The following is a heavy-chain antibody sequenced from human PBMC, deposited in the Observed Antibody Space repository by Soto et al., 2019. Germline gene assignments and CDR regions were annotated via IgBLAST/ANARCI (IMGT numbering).Heavy chain of an antibody. D-gene: IGHD6-19*01. J-gene: IGHJ4*02. Sequence: QVQLVESGGGVVQPGRSLRLSCAASGFTFSSSGMHWVRQAPGKGLEWVAVTSFDGSSGYYAASVRGRITISRANSNNTLYLQINSLTAADTAFYSSAKSPPAVAGYFDSCAQGTLVTVSS. CDR1: GFTFSSSG. CDR2: TSFDGSSG. CDR3: AKSPPAVAGYFDS. V-gene: IGHV3-30*18.